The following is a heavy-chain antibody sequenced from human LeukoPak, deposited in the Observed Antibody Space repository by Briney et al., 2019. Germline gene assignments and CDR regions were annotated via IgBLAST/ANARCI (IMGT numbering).Heavy chain of an antibody. D-gene: IGHD4-17*01. CDR2: IYTSGGT. CDR1: GDSISNYY. Sequence: SETLSLTCTVSGDSISNYYWSWIRQPPGKGLEWIGYIYTSGGTNYNPSPKSRVTISAHTSKNQFSLNLTSVTAADTAVYYCARLRATTVTFDYWGQGTLVTVSS. CDR3: ARLRATTVTFDY. V-gene: IGHV4-4*08. J-gene: IGHJ4*02.